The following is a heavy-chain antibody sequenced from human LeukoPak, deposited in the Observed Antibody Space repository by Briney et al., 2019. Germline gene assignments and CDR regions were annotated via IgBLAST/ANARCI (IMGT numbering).Heavy chain of an antibody. CDR2: IIPIFGTA. Sequence: SVKVSCKASGGTFSSYAISWVRQAPGQGLEWMGRIIPIFGTANYAQKFQGRVTITTDESTSTSYMELSSLRSEDTAVYYCAVTGLYNYYYYYYMDVWGKGTTVTVSS. CDR1: GGTFSSYA. J-gene: IGHJ6*03. CDR3: AVTGLYNYYYYYYMDV. D-gene: IGHD7-27*01. V-gene: IGHV1-69*05.